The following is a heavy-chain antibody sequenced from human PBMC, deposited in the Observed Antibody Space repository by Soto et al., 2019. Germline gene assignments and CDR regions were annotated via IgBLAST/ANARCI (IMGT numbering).Heavy chain of an antibody. Sequence: QLQLQESGPGPVKPSETLSLTCTVSGGTISTSRYYWAWIRQPPGEGLEWIGYIFYTGTTYYNPSLKSRVTISVDTSKNQFSLRLTSVTAADTALYYCATLCYSDISGFPYGRWFDPWGQGTLVTVSS. V-gene: IGHV4-39*01. CDR3: ATLCYSDISGFPYGRWFDP. D-gene: IGHD3-22*01. CDR1: GGTISTSRYY. CDR2: IFYTGTT. J-gene: IGHJ5*02.